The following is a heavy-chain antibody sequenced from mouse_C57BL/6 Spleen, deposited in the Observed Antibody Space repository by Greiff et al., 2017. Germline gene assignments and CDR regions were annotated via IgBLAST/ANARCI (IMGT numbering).Heavy chain of an antibody. J-gene: IGHJ2*01. CDR3: TRYSGTRNYFDY. D-gene: IGHD4-1*01. V-gene: IGHV6-3*01. Sequence: EVKLMESGGGLVQPGGSMKLSCVASGFTFSNYWMNWVRQSPEKGLEWVAQIRLKSDNYATHYAESVKGRFTISRDDSKSSVYLQMNNLRAEDTGIYYCTRYSGTRNYFDYWGQGTTLTVSS. CDR1: GFTFSNYW. CDR2: IRLKSDNYAT.